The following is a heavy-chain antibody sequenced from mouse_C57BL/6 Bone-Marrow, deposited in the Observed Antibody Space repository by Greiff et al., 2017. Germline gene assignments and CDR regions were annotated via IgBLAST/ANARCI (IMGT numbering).Heavy chain of an antibody. Sequence: VQLQQSGPELVKPGASVKISCKASGYTFTDYYMNWVKQSPGKSLEWIGDINPNNGGTCYNQKLKGKATLTVDKSSSTAYMELRSLTSEDSAVYYCARDYYGSSWYFDYWGQGTILTVSS. J-gene: IGHJ2*01. V-gene: IGHV1-26*01. CDR3: ARDYYGSSWYFDY. CDR1: GYTFTDYY. D-gene: IGHD1-1*01. CDR2: INPNNGGT.